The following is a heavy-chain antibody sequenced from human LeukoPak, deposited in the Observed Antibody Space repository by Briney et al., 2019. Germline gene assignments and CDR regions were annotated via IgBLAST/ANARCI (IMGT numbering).Heavy chain of an antibody. V-gene: IGHV4-4*07. CDR3: ANQYGSGSFYPPYT. J-gene: IGHJ4*02. D-gene: IGHD3-10*01. CDR2: IYTSGST. Sequence: PSETLSLTCTVSGGSISSYYWSWIRQPAGKGLEWIGRIYTSGSTNYNPSLKSRVTMSVDTSKNQFSLKLSSVTAADTAVYYCANQYGSGSFYPPYTWGQGTLVTVSS. CDR1: GGSISSYY.